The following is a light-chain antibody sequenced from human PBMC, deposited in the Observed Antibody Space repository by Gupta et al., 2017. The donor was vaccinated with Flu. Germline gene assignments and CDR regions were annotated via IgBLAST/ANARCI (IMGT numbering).Light chain of an antibody. Sequence: EIGLPPSPATLSLSPGERATLSCRASQSVSSYLAWYQQKPGQAPRLLIYDASNRATGIPARFSGSGSGTDFTLTISSLEPEDFAVYYCQQRSNWPPSFGQGTKLEIK. CDR3: QQRSNWPPS. CDR2: DAS. CDR1: QSVSSY. J-gene: IGKJ2*03. V-gene: IGKV3-11*01.